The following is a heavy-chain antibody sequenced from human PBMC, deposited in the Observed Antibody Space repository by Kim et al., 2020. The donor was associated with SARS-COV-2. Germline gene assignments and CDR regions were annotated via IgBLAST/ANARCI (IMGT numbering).Heavy chain of an antibody. Sequence: SSDGGNKYYVDSVRGRFTISRDNSKNMLYLQVSSLRVEDTAVYYCTTFDYWGQGTLVTVSS. CDR3: TTFDY. CDR2: SSDGGNK. J-gene: IGHJ4*02. V-gene: IGHV3-33*05.